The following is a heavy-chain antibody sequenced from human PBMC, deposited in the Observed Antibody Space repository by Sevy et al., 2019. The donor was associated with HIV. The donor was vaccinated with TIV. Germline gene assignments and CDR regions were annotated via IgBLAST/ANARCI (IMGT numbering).Heavy chain of an antibody. CDR2: IRSKTYGGTT. Sequence: GGSLRLSCTASGFTFGDYAMSWLRQAPGKGLEWVGFIRSKTYGGTTEYAASVKGRFTTSRDNSKNIAYLQMNSLKTEDTAVYYCTRVLGTISPYYYFGMDVWGQGTTVTVSS. CDR1: GFTFGDYA. D-gene: IGHD3-3*01. V-gene: IGHV3-49*03. CDR3: TRVLGTISPYYYFGMDV. J-gene: IGHJ6*02.